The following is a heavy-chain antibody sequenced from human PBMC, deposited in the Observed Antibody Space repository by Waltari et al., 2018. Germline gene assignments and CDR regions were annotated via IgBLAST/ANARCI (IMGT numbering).Heavy chain of an antibody. CDR2: ISSSCSYI. Sequence: EVQLVESGGGLVKPGGSMRLSCAAPGCTCRRYRLNWVRQAPGKGLEWVSSISSSCSYIYYADSVKGRFTISRDNAKNSLYLQMNSLRAEDTAVYYCARDRAVVTPYWYFDLWGRGTLVTVSS. CDR3: ARDRAVVTPYWYFDL. J-gene: IGHJ2*01. V-gene: IGHV3-21*01. D-gene: IGHD2-21*02. CDR1: GCTCRRYR.